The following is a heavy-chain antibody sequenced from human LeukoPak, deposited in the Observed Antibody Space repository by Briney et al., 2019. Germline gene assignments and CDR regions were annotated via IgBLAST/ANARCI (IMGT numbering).Heavy chain of an antibody. J-gene: IGHJ4*02. CDR3: ARLWGYSYGYLDY. V-gene: IGHV4-39*01. CDR2: IYKSGST. D-gene: IGHD5-18*01. CDR1: GGSISITSYY. Sequence: SETLSLTCTVSGGSISITSYYWGWIRQPPGKGLEWIGSIYKSGSTYYNPSLKSRVTISVDTSKNQFSLKLSSVTAADTAVYCCARLWGYSYGYLDYWGQGTLVTVSS.